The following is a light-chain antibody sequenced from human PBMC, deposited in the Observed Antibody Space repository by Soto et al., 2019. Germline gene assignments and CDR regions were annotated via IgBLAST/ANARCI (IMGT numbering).Light chain of an antibody. CDR1: QFVSSTY. J-gene: IGKJ3*01. Sequence: EVVLTQSPGTLSLSPGERATLSCRASQFVSSTYFAWYQQQAGQAPRLLIYATVTRATGIPDRFSGSVSGTDITLTISRLEPEDSAVYYCQQYGSSPTTFGPGTKVHIK. CDR2: ATV. V-gene: IGKV3-20*01. CDR3: QQYGSSPTT.